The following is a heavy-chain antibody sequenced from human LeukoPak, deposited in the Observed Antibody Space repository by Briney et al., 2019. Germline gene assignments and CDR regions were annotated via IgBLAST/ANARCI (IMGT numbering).Heavy chain of an antibody. Sequence: GESLKISCKGSGYTFSSNWIGWVRQMPGKGLEWMGIIYPGDSDTRYSPSFQGQVTISADKSITTAYLQWSSLKASDTAMYYCARLGIHSGGYYFDFWAQGTLVTVSS. D-gene: IGHD1-14*01. J-gene: IGHJ4*02. CDR1: GYTFSSNW. CDR2: IYPGDSDT. V-gene: IGHV5-51*01. CDR3: ARLGIHSGGYYFDF.